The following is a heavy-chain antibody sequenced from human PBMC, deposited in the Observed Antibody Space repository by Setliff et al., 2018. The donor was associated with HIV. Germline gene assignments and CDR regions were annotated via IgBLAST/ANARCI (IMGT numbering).Heavy chain of an antibody. CDR1: GYTFTGYY. D-gene: IGHD3-22*01. CDR3: AREDHYDRFLDH. V-gene: IGHV1-2*06. Sequence: ASVKVSCKASGYTFTGYYMHWVRQAPGQGLEWMGRINPNSGGTKYAQKFQGRVTMTRDTSISTAYMDLSRLTSDDTAVYYCAREDHYDRFLDHWGQGTLVTVSS. J-gene: IGHJ5*02. CDR2: INPNSGGT.